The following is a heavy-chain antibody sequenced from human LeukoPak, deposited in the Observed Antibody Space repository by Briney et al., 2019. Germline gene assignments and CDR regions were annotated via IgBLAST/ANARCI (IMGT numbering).Heavy chain of an antibody. D-gene: IGHD6-19*01. CDR3: ARGLKSDS. Sequence: PSETLSLTCTVSGGSISSYYWSWIRQPPGKGLEWIGNIYYSGSTKYNPSLKSRVTISVDSSKNQFSLRLSSVTAADTAVYYCARGLKSDSWGQGTLVTVSS. CDR2: IYYSGST. V-gene: IGHV4-59*01. J-gene: IGHJ5*01. CDR1: GGSISSYY.